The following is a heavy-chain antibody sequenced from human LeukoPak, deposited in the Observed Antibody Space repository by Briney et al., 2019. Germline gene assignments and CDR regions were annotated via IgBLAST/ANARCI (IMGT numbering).Heavy chain of an antibody. CDR3: AKDHVPNTARGSEFDY. CDR2: ISYDGSNK. V-gene: IGHV3-30*18. Sequence: GGSLRLSCAASGFTFSSYGMHWVRQAPGKGLEWVAVISYDGSNKYYADSVKGRFTISRDNSKNTLYLQMNSLRAEDTAVYYCAKDHVPNTARGSEFDYWGQGTLVTVSS. CDR1: GFTFSSYG. J-gene: IGHJ4*02. D-gene: IGHD5-18*01.